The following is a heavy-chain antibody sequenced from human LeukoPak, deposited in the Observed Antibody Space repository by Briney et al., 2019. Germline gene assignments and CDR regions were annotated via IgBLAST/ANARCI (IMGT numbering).Heavy chain of an antibody. CDR2: IYPGDSET. Sequence: GESLKISCKGSGYSFTSYWIGWVRQMPGKVLEWMGIIYPGDSETRYGPSFQGQVSTSADKSSNSADLHWSSLKASDTAMYFCARGHYDVLTGYSDAFDLWGQGTMVTVSS. V-gene: IGHV5-51*01. D-gene: IGHD3-9*01. J-gene: IGHJ3*01. CDR3: ARGHYDVLTGYSDAFDL. CDR1: GYSFTSYW.